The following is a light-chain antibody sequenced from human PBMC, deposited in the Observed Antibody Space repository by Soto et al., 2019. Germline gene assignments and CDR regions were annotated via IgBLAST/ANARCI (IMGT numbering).Light chain of an antibody. CDR1: QSVSSN. CDR3: QQYNNWPRT. Sequence: EIVMTQSPATLSVSPGERATLSCRASQSVSSNLAWYQQKPGQAPRLLIYGASTRATGIPARFSGSGSGTEFTLTISSLQSEDSAVYYCQQYNNWPRTFGQVTKVEIK. J-gene: IGKJ1*01. V-gene: IGKV3-15*01. CDR2: GAS.